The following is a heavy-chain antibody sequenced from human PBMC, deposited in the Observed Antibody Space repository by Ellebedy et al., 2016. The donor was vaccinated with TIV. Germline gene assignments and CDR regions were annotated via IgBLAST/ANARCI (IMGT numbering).Heavy chain of an antibody. CDR2: ISADTGHT. Sequence: ASVKVSCKTFGYTFTSYDISWVRQAPGQGLEWLGWISADTGHTDYAQNLQDRVTMTTDTSASTAYMEVRSLTSDDTAVYYCVRDSAVAGTRYWGQGTLVTVSS. D-gene: IGHD6-13*01. J-gene: IGHJ4*02. CDR3: VRDSAVAGTRY. V-gene: IGHV1-18*04. CDR1: GYTFTSYD.